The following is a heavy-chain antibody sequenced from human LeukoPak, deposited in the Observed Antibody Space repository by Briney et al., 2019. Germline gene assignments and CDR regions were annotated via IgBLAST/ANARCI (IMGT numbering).Heavy chain of an antibody. Sequence: SETLSLTCTVSRGSITSNYWSWIRQPPGKGLEWIGYIYYSGSTHYNPSLMSRVTISTDTSKNQFSLRLNSVTAADTAVYYCARWIPSSNSFDYWGQGTLVTVSS. CDR1: RGSITSNY. J-gene: IGHJ4*02. V-gene: IGHV4-59*01. CDR2: IYYSGST. D-gene: IGHD2-2*01. CDR3: ARWIPSSNSFDY.